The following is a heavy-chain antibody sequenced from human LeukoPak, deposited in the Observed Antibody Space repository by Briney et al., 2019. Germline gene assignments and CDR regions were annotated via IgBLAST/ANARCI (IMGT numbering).Heavy chain of an antibody. J-gene: IGHJ4*02. CDR2: INHSGST. Sequence: SETLSLTCAVYGESFSGYYWSWIRQPPGKGLEWIGEINHSGSTNYNPSLKSRITISVDMSKNQFSLKLSSVTAADTAAYYCARGRWEIADYWGQGTLVTVSS. V-gene: IGHV4-34*01. CDR1: GESFSGYY. CDR3: ARGRWEIADY. D-gene: IGHD1-26*01.